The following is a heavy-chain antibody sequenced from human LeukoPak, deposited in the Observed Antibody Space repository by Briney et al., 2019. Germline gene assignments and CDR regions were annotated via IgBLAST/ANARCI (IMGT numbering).Heavy chain of an antibody. CDR1: GFFFSSYG. Sequence: GRSLRLSCAASGFFFSSYGMHWVRLAPGKGLEWVALIWYDGSNKYYADSVKGRFTISRDNSKNTLSLQMNSLRAEDTAVYYCAKDVRYYYDSSGSPDAFDIWGQGTMVTVSS. J-gene: IGHJ3*02. CDR3: AKDVRYYYDSSGSPDAFDI. D-gene: IGHD3-22*01. V-gene: IGHV3-33*06. CDR2: IWYDGSNK.